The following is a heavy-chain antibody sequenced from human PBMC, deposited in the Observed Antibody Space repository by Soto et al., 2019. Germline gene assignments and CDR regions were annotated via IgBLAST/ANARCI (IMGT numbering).Heavy chain of an antibody. CDR1: GGSFSGYY. D-gene: IGHD2-8*02. CDR2: INHSGST. V-gene: IGHV4-34*01. Sequence: QVQLQQWGAGLLKPSETLSLTCAVYGGSFSGYYWTWIRQPPGTGLEWIGEINHSGSTNYNPSLKSRVTISVDTSKNQSSLTLTSVTAADTAVYYCARDKITGLFDYWGQGTLVTVSS. J-gene: IGHJ4*02. CDR3: ARDKITGLFDY.